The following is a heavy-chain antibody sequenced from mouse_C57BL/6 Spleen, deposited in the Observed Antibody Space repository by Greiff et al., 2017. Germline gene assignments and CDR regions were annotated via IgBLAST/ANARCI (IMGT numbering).Heavy chain of an antibody. CDR3: ARWPGRDAMDY. V-gene: IGHV1-53*01. J-gene: IGHJ4*01. Sequence: QVQLQQPGTELVKPGASVKLSCKASGYTFTSYWMHWVKQRPGQGLEWIGNINPSNGGTNYNEKFKSKATLTVDKASSAAYMQLSSLTSEDSAVDYCARWPGRDAMDYWGQGTSVTVSS. CDR1: GYTFTSYW. CDR2: INPSNGGT. D-gene: IGHD3-1*01.